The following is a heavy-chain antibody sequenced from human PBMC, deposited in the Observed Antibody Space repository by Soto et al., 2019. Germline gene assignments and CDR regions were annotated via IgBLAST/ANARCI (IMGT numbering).Heavy chain of an antibody. CDR1: GGSFSGYY. CDR2: INHSGST. CDR3: ARGGYIGILWFGELPHFDY. Sequence: QVQLQQWGAGLLKPSETLSLTCAVYGGSFSGYYWSWISQPPGKRLEWIGEINHSGSTNYNPSLKSRVTISVDTSKNQFSLKLSSVTAADTAVYYCARGGYIGILWFGELPHFDYWGQGTLVTDFS. V-gene: IGHV4-34*01. J-gene: IGHJ4*02. D-gene: IGHD3-10*01.